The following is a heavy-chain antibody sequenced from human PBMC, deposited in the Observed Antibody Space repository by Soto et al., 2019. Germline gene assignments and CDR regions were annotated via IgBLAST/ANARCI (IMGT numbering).Heavy chain of an antibody. Sequence: SETLSLTCTVSCDSISRLDYYWSWIRHLPGKGLEWIGYIHRSGFAYYNPSLKSRVHLSLDTPENQLSLNLNSVTAADTAVYYCAGNPNALYYFDYWGQGALVTVSS. V-gene: IGHV4-31*03. CDR3: AGNPNALYYFDY. J-gene: IGHJ4*02. D-gene: IGHD2-8*01. CDR1: CDSISRLDYY. CDR2: IHRSGFA.